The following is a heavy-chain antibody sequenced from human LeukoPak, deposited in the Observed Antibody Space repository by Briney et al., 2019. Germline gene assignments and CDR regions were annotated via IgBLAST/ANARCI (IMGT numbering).Heavy chain of an antibody. D-gene: IGHD6-25*01. J-gene: IGHJ4*02. V-gene: IGHV3-30*18. CDR2: ISYDGSNK. CDR1: GYTFTSYY. Sequence: SCKASGYTFTSYYMHWVRQAPGNGLEWVAVISYDGSNKYYADSAKGRFTISRDNSKNTLYLQMNTLRAEDRAVYYCAKDRGMSHLFNYFDYWGQGTQVTVSS. CDR3: AKDRGMSHLFNYFDY.